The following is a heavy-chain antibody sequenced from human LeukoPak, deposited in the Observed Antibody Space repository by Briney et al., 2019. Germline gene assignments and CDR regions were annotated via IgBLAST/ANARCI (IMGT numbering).Heavy chain of an antibody. CDR2: ISGSGGST. V-gene: IGHV3-23*01. Sequence: GGSLRLSCAASGFTFSSYAMSWVRQAPGKGLEGVSAISGSGGSTYYADSVKGRFTISRDNSKNTLYLRMNSLRAEDTAVYYCATIPLKYYDFWSGYYPYFDYWGQGTLVTVSS. J-gene: IGHJ4*02. CDR1: GFTFSSYA. CDR3: ATIPLKYYDFWSGYYPYFDY. D-gene: IGHD3-3*01.